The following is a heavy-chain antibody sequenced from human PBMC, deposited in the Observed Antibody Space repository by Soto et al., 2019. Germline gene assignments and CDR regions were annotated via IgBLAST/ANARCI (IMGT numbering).Heavy chain of an antibody. J-gene: IGHJ6*02. D-gene: IGHD3-9*01. CDR3: ARDARSYDILTGYYPDYYYYGMYV. CDR2: ISYDGNYI. CDR1: GFAFSSYA. Sequence: GGSLRLSCEASGFAFSSYAMHWVRQAPGKGLEWVGVISYDGNYIYYADSVKGRFTISRDNSKNTLYLQMNSLRAEDTAVYYCARDARSYDILTGYYPDYYYYGMYVWGQGTTVTVSS. V-gene: IGHV3-30*03.